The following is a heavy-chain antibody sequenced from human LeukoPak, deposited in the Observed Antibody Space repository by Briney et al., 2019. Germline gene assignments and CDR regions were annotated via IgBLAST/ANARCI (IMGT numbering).Heavy chain of an antibody. CDR1: GGSFSGYY. J-gene: IGHJ4*02. CDR2: INHSGTN. Sequence: KPSETLSLTCAVYGGSFSGYYWSWIRQPPGKGLEWIGEINHSGTNNYNPSLKSRVTISVDTSKNQFSLKLSSVTAADTAVYYCAREALLWGQGTLVTVSS. CDR3: AREALL. V-gene: IGHV4-34*01.